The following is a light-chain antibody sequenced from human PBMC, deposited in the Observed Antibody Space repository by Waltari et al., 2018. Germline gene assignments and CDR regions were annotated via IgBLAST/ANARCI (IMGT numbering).Light chain of an antibody. CDR1: QSVSGK. J-gene: IGKJ1*01. Sequence: EIVMTQSPAVLSVSPGDRVTLSCRDSQSVSGKVGWYQQRPGQVPRLVIYDTSTRATGIPDRFTGSGSGTVFTLTINSVQSGDFAIYYCLQCDNKWTFGQGTKVEFK. V-gene: IGKV3-15*01. CDR3: LQCDNKWT. CDR2: DTS.